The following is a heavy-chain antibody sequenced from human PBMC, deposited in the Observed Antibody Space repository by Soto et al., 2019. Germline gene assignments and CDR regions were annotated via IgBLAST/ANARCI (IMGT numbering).Heavy chain of an antibody. CDR3: ARDPYNHGDYGYGMDV. J-gene: IGHJ6*02. D-gene: IGHD3-10*01. CDR2: INQDGSGK. Sequence: EVQLVESGGGLVQPGGSLRLSCVVSGFSFSNYWMSWVRQAPGKGLEWVANINQDGSGKVYVDSVKGRFTISRDNAENSLSLQMKSLSAEDAAVYYCARDPYNHGDYGYGMDVWGQGTTVTVSS. V-gene: IGHV3-7*05. CDR1: GFSFSNYW.